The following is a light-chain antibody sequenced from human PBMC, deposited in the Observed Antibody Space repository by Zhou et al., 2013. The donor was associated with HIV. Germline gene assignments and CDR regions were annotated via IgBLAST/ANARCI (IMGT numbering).Light chain of an antibody. Sequence: DIQLTQSPSFLSASVGDRVTITCRPSQGLNSNLAWYQQKPGKGPKLLIYAASTLQSGVPSRFSGSGSGTDFSLTISGLQPADFATYYCQQGKTFPLTFGGGTKVEIK. CDR3: QQGKTFPLT. CDR1: QGLNSN. V-gene: IGKV1-27*01. CDR2: AAS. J-gene: IGKJ4*01.